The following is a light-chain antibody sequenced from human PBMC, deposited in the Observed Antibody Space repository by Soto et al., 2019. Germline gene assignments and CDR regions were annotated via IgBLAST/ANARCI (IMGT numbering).Light chain of an antibody. CDR2: SNN. J-gene: IGLJ2*01. V-gene: IGLV1-44*01. Sequence: QSVLTQPPSASGTPGQRVTISCSGSSSNIGSNTVNWYQQLPGPAPKLRIYSNNQRPSGVPDRFSGSKSGTSASLAISGLQSEDEADYYCAAWDDSLNDVVFGGGTKVTVL. CDR1: SSNIGSNT. CDR3: AAWDDSLNDVV.